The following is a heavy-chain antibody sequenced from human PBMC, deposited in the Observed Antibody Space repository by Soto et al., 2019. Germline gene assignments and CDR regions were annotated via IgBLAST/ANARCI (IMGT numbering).Heavy chain of an antibody. CDR2: ISGSGGST. CDR3: AKDPQSSIWGFDP. Sequence: PGGSLRLSCAASGFTFSSYVMNWVRQAPGKGLEWVSAISGSGGSTYYADSVKGRFTISRDNSKNTLYLQMNSLRAEDTAVYYCAKDPQSSIWGFDPWGQGTLVTVSS. D-gene: IGHD3-16*01. CDR1: GFTFSSYV. J-gene: IGHJ5*02. V-gene: IGHV3-23*01.